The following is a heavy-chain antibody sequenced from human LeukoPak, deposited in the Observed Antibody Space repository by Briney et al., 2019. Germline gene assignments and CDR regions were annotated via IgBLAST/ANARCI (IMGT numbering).Heavy chain of an antibody. Sequence: GGSLRLSCAASGFTFSNYWMSWVRQAAGKGLEWVANIKKDGSEKYYVDPVKGRFTISRDNAKDSLYLQMNSLRAEDTAGYYCVRDRVMGATDYWGQGTLVTVSS. CDR3: VRDRVMGATDY. J-gene: IGHJ4*02. CDR2: IKKDGSEK. V-gene: IGHV3-7*03. CDR1: GFTFSNYW. D-gene: IGHD1-26*01.